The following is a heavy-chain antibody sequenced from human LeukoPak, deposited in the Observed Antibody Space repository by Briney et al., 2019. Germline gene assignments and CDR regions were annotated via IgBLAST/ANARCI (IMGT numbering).Heavy chain of an antibody. CDR3: ARAWREAAAFVYFHH. Sequence: GGSLRLSCAASGFTFSSHAMHWVRQAPGKGLEWVAIVSYDGEKKFYADSVKGRFAISRDNSKNTLSLQMNSLRPQDTAVYYCARAWREAAAFVYFHHWGQGTLVTVSS. V-gene: IGHV3-30*09. D-gene: IGHD6-13*01. CDR2: VSYDGEKK. J-gene: IGHJ1*01. CDR1: GFTFSSHA.